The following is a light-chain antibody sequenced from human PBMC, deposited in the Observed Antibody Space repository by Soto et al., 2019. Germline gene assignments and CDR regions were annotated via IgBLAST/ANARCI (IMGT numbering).Light chain of an antibody. Sequence: DIVMTQSPDSLAVSLGESATINCKSSQSVLYSSNNKNYLAWYQQKPGQPPKLLIYWASTRESGVPDRFSGSGSGTDFTLTISSRQAEDVAVYCCQQYYSTPRTFGQGTKVEIK. CDR1: QSVLYSSNNKNY. CDR3: QQYYSTPRT. V-gene: IGKV4-1*01. CDR2: WAS. J-gene: IGKJ1*01.